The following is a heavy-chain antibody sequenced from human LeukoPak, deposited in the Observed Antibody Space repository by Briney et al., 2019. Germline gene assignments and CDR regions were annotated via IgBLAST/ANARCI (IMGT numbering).Heavy chain of an antibody. Sequence: SETLSLTCTVSGGSISSYYWSWIRQPPGKGLEWIGYIYYSGSTNYNPSLKSRVTISVDTSKNQFSLKLSSVTAADTAVYYCAGELAGADAFDIWGQGTMVTVSS. D-gene: IGHD6-19*01. CDR2: IYYSGST. V-gene: IGHV4-59*01. CDR3: AGELAGADAFDI. CDR1: GGSISSYY. J-gene: IGHJ3*02.